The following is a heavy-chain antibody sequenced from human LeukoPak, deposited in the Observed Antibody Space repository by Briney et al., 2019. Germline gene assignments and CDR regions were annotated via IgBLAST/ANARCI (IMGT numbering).Heavy chain of an antibody. V-gene: IGHV4-4*02. Sequence: SETLSLTCAVSGGSISSNNWWIWVRQSPEKGLEWIGEIYHDGSTNYNPSLKSRVTISVDTSKNQFSLKLSSVTAADTAVYYCARVTGTSSVDYWGQGTLVTVSS. J-gene: IGHJ4*02. CDR1: GGSISSNNW. CDR2: IYHDGST. D-gene: IGHD1-20*01. CDR3: ARVTGTSSVDY.